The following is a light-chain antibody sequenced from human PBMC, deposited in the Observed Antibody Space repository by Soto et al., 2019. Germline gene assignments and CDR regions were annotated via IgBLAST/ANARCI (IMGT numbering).Light chain of an antibody. Sequence: EVVLTQSPNTLSLSVGERASLXCRASQSISSNFLTWYQQKPGQXPMLLIYSASTGVTGGPDRFRGRGSGTHFTLTITRLEPEDFAIYMCQNYHLSFGPGTKVDIK. J-gene: IGKJ3*01. CDR3: QNYHLS. CDR2: SAS. CDR1: QSISSNF. V-gene: IGKV3-20*01.